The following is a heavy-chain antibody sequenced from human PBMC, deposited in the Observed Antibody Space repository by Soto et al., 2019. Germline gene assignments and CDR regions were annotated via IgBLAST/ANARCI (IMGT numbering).Heavy chain of an antibody. Sequence: GASVKVSCKASGYTFTSYYMHWVRQAPGQGLEWMGIINPSGCSTSYAQKFQGRVTMTRDTSTSPVYMELSSLRSEDPAVYYCARDTENSYGLNYWGQGTLVIVSS. J-gene: IGHJ4*02. V-gene: IGHV1-46*01. CDR2: INPSGCST. CDR3: ARDTENSYGLNY. D-gene: IGHD5-18*01. CDR1: GYTFTSYY.